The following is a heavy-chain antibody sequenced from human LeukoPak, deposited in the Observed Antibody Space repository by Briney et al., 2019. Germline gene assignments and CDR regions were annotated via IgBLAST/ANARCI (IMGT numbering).Heavy chain of an antibody. J-gene: IGHJ6*02. V-gene: IGHV3-15*07. D-gene: IGHD5-18*01. CDR1: GFTFSNAW. CDR2: IKSKTDGGTT. CDR3: TTDRGDVDTAMADYYYYGMDV. Sequence: PGGSLRLSCAASGFTFSNAWMNWVRQAPGKGLEWVGRIKSKTDGGTTDYAAPVKGRFTISRDDSKTTLYLQMNSLKTENTAVYYCTTDRGDVDTAMADYYYYGMDVWGQGTTVTVSS.